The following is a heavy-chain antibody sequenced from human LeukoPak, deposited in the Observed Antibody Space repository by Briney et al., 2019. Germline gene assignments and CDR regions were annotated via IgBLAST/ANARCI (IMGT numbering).Heavy chain of an antibody. CDR3: AREGRYCSSTSCLNYYYYGMDV. CDR2: IKQDGSEK. D-gene: IGHD2-2*01. J-gene: IGHJ6*02. V-gene: IGHV3-7*03. Sequence: WVRQAPGKGLEWVXNIKQDGSEKYYVDSVKGRFTISRDNAKNSLYLQMNSLRAEDTAVYYCAREGRYCSSTSCLNYYYYGMDVWGQGTTVTVSS.